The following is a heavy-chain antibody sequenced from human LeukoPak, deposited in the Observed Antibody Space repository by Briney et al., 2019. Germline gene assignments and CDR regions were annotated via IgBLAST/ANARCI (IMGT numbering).Heavy chain of an antibody. Sequence: PGGSLRLSCAASGFTFSTYGMHWVRQAPGKGLEWVAVIWYDGSHKYYAGSVKGRFTISRDNSMNTLYLQMNSLRAEDTAVYYCARDYDHYFDYWGQGTLVTVSS. D-gene: IGHD3-3*01. V-gene: IGHV3-33*01. CDR3: ARDYDHYFDY. CDR1: GFTFSTYG. J-gene: IGHJ4*02. CDR2: IWYDGSHK.